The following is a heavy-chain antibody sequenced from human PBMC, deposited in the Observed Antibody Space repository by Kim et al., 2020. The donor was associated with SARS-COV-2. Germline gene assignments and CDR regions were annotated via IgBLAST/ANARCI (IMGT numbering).Heavy chain of an antibody. Sequence: ASVKVSCQASGYTFTSYGISWVRQAPGQGLEWMGWISAYNGNTNYAQKLQGRVTMTKDTSTSTAYMELRSLRSDDTAVYYCARAKRGRIAVAGDGMDVWGQGTTVTVSS. CDR2: ISAYNGNT. J-gene: IGHJ6*02. CDR3: ARAKRGRIAVAGDGMDV. D-gene: IGHD6-19*01. CDR1: GYTFTSYG. V-gene: IGHV1-18*01.